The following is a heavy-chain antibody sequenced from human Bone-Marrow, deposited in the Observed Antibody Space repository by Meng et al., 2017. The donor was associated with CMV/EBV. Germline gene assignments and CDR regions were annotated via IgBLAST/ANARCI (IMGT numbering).Heavy chain of an antibody. Sequence: GSISSSNWCSWVRQPPGKGLEWIGEIYHSGSTNYNPSLKSRVTISVDKSKNQFSLKLSSVTAADTAVYYCARENPYYDFWSGYYADYWGQGTLVTVSS. D-gene: IGHD3-3*01. CDR2: IYHSGST. J-gene: IGHJ4*02. V-gene: IGHV4-4*02. CDR3: ARENPYYDFWSGYYADY. CDR1: GSISSSNW.